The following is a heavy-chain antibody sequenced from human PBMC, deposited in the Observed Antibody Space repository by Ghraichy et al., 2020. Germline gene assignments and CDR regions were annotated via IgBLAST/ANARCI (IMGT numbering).Heavy chain of an antibody. J-gene: IGHJ6*02. CDR1: GFTFSNAW. CDR2: IKSKTDGGTT. D-gene: IGHD3-22*01. CDR3: TTDRLLLQVDPLAPHSTYYYYYGMDV. V-gene: IGHV3-15*01. Sequence: GESLNISCAASGFTFSNAWMSWVRQAPGKGLEWVGRIKSKTDGGTTDYAAPGKGRFTISRDDSKNTLYLQMNSLKTEDTAVYYCTTDRLLLQVDPLAPHSTYYYYYGMDVWGQGTTVTVSS.